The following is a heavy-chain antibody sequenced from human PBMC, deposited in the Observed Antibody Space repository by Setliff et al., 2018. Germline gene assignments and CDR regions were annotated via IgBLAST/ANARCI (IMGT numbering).Heavy chain of an antibody. D-gene: IGHD2-2*01. J-gene: IGHJ3*02. CDR2: IYYSGST. CDR1: GGSISSGGYY. V-gene: IGHV4-31*03. Sequence: SETLPLTCTVSGGSISSGGYYWSWIRQHPGKGLEWIGYIYYSGSTYYNPSLKSRVTVSVDTSKNQFSLKLSSVTAADTAVYYCARVARLVLSRNAFDIWGQGTMVTVSS. CDR3: ARVARLVLSRNAFDI.